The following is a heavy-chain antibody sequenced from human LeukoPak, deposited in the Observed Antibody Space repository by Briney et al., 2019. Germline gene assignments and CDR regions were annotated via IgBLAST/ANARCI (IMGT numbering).Heavy chain of an antibody. CDR1: GFTFSDYG. CDR2: IKEDGSAK. D-gene: IGHD1-1*01. V-gene: IGHV3-7*01. CDR3: ARGVPTGIDYFDY. J-gene: IGHJ4*02. Sequence: GGSLRLSCAASGFTFSDYGMTWVRQPPGKGLEWVANIKEDGSAKYYVDSVKGRFTISRDNAKNSLYLQMNNLRAEDTAVYYCARGVPTGIDYFDYWGQGTLVTVSS.